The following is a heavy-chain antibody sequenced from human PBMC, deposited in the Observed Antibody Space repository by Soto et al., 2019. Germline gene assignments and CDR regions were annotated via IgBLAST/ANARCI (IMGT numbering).Heavy chain of an antibody. CDR3: ASDVGHSSVSYVYYYGLDV. CDR1: GYTFTGYY. J-gene: IGHJ6*02. Sequence: GASVKVSCKASGYTFTGYYMHWVRQAPGQGLEWMGWINPNSGATSYAQKFQGWVTMTRDTSISTVYMELSRLKSDDTAVYFCASDVGHSSVSYVYYYGLDVWGQGTTVTVSS. D-gene: IGHD3-22*01. CDR2: INPNSGAT. V-gene: IGHV1-2*04.